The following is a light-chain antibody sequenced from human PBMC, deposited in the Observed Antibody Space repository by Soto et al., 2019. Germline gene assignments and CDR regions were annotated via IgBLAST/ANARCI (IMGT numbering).Light chain of an antibody. CDR3: QQYTLFPLT. Sequence: MEIRQSPPPLPASVGDRVSLSFRASRNIARWLAWFQQKPGGAPKPLIQTATSLQDGVPLRFSGSGSETDFTLTINSLQPEDSATYYCQQYTLFPLTFGQGTKVDIK. V-gene: IGKV1-5*03. J-gene: IGKJ1*01. CDR1: RNIARW. CDR2: TAT.